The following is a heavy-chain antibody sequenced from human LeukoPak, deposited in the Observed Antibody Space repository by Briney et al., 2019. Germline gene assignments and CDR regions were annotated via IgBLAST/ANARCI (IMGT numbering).Heavy chain of an antibody. J-gene: IGHJ3*02. CDR1: GYTFTSYG. D-gene: IGHD3-10*01. CDR3: ARAGLVRGVIGSFDM. Sequence: ASVKVSCKASGYTFTSYGISWVRQAPGQGLEWMGWISACNGNTNYAQKFQGRVTMSTDTSTTTGYMELRSLTSDDTALYYCARAGLVRGVIGSFDMWGQGTLVTVSS. CDR2: ISACNGNT. V-gene: IGHV1-18*01.